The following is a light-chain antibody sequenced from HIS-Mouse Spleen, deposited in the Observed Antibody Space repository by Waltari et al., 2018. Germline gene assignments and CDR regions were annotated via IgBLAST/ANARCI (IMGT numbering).Light chain of an antibody. V-gene: IGLV1-47*01. CDR2: RNN. Sequence: QSVLTQPPSASGTPGQRVTISCSGSRSNIGSNYVSWYQQLPGTAPKLLIYRNNQRPSGVPDRFSGSKSGTSASLAISGLRSEDEADYYCAAWDDSLSGVFGGGTKLTVL. CDR1: RSNIGSNY. CDR3: AAWDDSLSGV. J-gene: IGLJ2*01.